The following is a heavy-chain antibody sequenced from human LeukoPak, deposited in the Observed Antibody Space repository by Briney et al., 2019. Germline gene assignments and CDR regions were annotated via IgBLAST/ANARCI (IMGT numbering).Heavy chain of an antibody. CDR2: IYYSGST. J-gene: IGHJ6*03. V-gene: IGHV4-59*01. CDR1: GGSISSYY. CDR3: ARVSVGYYYYYYMDV. Sequence: SETLSLTCTVSGGSISSYYWSWIRQPPGKGLEWIGYIYYSGSTNHNPSLKSRVTISVDTSKNQFSLKLSSVTAADTAVYYCARVSVGYYYYYYMDVWGKGTTVTVSS. D-gene: IGHD1-26*01.